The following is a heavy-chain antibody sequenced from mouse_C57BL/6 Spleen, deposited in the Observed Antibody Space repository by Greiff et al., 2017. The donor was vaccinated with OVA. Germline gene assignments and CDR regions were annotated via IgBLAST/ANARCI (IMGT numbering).Heavy chain of an antibody. CDR2: INPNNGGT. Sequence: EVQLQQSGPELVKPGASVKISCKASGYTFTDYYMNWVKQSHGKSLEWIGDINPNNGGTSYNQKFKGKATLTVDKSSSTAYMELRSLTSEDSAVYYCARSADGYSDYWDQGTTLTVSA. V-gene: IGHV1-26*01. CDR1: GYTFTDYY. D-gene: IGHD2-3*01. CDR3: ARSADGYSDY. J-gene: IGHJ2*01.